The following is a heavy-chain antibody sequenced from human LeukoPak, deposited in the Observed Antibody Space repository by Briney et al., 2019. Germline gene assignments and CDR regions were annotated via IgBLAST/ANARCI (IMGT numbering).Heavy chain of an antibody. Sequence: PGRSLRLSCAASGFTFHQYALHWVRQLPGKGLEWVSGICWNSGSIGYADSVRGRFTISRDNAKNSVYLQMNSLRAEDTALYYCAKDKAPLYSGYDWDLDFWGQGTLVIVSS. V-gene: IGHV3-9*01. J-gene: IGHJ4*02. D-gene: IGHD5-12*01. CDR1: GFTFHQYA. CDR2: ICWNSGSI. CDR3: AKDKAPLYSGYDWDLDF.